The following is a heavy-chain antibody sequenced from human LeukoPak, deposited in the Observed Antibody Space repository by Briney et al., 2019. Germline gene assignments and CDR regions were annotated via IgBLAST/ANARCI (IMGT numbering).Heavy chain of an antibody. D-gene: IGHD6-19*01. V-gene: IGHV3-23*01. CDR1: GFTVSSNY. CDR2: IRGSGGNT. J-gene: IGHJ4*02. Sequence: GGSLRLSCAASGFTVSSNYMSWVRQAPGKGLEWVSSIRGSGGNTYYADSVKGRFTISRDDSKNTLFLQMNSLRAEDTAVYYCAKMGGSSGSFPFDYWGQGTLVTVSS. CDR3: AKMGGSSGSFPFDY.